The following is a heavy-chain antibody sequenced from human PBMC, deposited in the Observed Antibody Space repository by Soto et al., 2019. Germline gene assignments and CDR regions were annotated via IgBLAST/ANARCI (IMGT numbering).Heavy chain of an antibody. J-gene: IGHJ4*02. Sequence: EVQLLDSGGGLVQPGGSLRLSCAASGFTFSSYAMSWVRQAPGKGLEWVSGISGSGGGTYYADSVKGGLTISRDNSKNTLYLQMNSLRAEDTAVYYCAKDGYSYRYPSYFDYWGQGTLVTVSS. V-gene: IGHV3-23*01. D-gene: IGHD5-18*01. CDR1: GFTFSSYA. CDR3: AKDGYSYRYPSYFDY. CDR2: ISGSGGGT.